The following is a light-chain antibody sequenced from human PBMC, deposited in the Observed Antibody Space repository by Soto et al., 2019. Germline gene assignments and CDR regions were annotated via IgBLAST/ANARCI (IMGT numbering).Light chain of an antibody. J-gene: IGKJ2*01. V-gene: IGKV3-15*01. CDR2: GAS. CDR1: QSVSSK. Sequence: EIEMTQSPGTLSVSPGERATLYCRASQSVSSKLAWYQQKPGQAPRLLIYGASSRAPDIPARFSGRGSGTEFTLTISRLQFEDFVVYFCQQYNEWPLYTFGQGTKLEIK. CDR3: QQYNEWPLYT.